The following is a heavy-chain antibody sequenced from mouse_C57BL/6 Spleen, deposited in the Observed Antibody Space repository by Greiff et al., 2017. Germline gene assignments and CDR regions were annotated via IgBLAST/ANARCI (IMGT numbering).Heavy chain of an antibody. CDR3: ARSYYYSSSYVDY. Sequence: VQLQQSGPELVKPGASVKLSCKASGYTFTSYDINWVKQRPGQGLEWIGWIYPRDGSTKYNEKFKGKATLTVDTSSSTAYMELHSLTSEDSAVYFCARSYYYSSSYVDYWGQGTTLTVSS. V-gene: IGHV1-85*01. J-gene: IGHJ2*01. CDR1: GYTFTSYD. D-gene: IGHD1-1*01. CDR2: IYPRDGST.